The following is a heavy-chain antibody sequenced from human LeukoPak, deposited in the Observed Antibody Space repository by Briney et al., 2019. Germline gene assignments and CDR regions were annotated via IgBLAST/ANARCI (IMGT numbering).Heavy chain of an antibody. CDR1: GFTFDDYA. J-gene: IGHJ4*02. Sequence: PGGSLRLSCAASGFTFDDYAMHWVRQAPGKGLEWVSGISWNSGSIGYADSVKGRFTISRDNAKNSLDLQMNSLRAEDTAVYYCANSGWFGAPLDYWGQGALVTVYS. CDR2: ISWNSGSI. CDR3: ANSGWFGAPLDY. D-gene: IGHD3-10*01. V-gene: IGHV3-9*01.